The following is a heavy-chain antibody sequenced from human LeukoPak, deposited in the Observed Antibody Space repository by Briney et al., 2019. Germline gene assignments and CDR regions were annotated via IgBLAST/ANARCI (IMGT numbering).Heavy chain of an antibody. Sequence: SETLSLTXSVSSGFISNYYWSWIRQPAGKGLEWIGRISTSGNTNYSPSLKSRVTMSVDTSKNQFFLNLRSVTAADTAVYYCARDSRYYDFWSGYLDYWGQGALVTVSS. V-gene: IGHV4-4*07. D-gene: IGHD3-3*01. J-gene: IGHJ4*02. CDR2: ISTSGNT. CDR3: ARDSRYYDFWSGYLDY. CDR1: SGFISNYY.